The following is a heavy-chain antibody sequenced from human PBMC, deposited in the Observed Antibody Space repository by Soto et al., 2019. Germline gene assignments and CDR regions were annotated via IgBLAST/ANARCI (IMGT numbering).Heavy chain of an antibody. CDR1: GGSISSGGYH. CDR2: IYNSGST. V-gene: IGHV4-31*03. J-gene: IGHJ4*02. D-gene: IGHD5-18*01. Sequence: QVQLQESGPGLVKPSQTLSLTCTVSGGSISSGGYHWSWIRQHPGKGLEWIGYIYNSGSTYHNPSLKSRVAISGDTSKNQFSLKLSSVTAADTAVYYCARGHGQGYSYGCFAYWGQGTPVTVSS. CDR3: ARGHGQGYSYGCFAY.